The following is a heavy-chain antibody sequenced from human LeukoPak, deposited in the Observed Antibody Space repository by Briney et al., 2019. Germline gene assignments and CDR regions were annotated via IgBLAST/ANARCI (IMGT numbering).Heavy chain of an antibody. D-gene: IGHD3-22*01. Sequence: GGSLRLSCSASGFTFSRYAMHWVRQAPGKGLESVSAISNNGGSTTYADSVKGRFTISRDNAKNTLYLQMNGLRAEDTAEYYCSRSAYYDGSGNYYDYWGQGTLVTVSS. V-gene: IGHV3-64*04. CDR3: SRSAYYDGSGNYYDY. CDR2: ISNNGGST. CDR1: GFTFSRYA. J-gene: IGHJ4*02.